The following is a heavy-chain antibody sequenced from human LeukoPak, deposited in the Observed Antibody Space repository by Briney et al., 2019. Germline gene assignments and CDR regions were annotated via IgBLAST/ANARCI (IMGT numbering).Heavy chain of an antibody. V-gene: IGHV3-48*01. CDR1: GFPFSSYW. J-gene: IGHJ4*02. CDR2: ISSSSSTI. Sequence: PGGSLRLSCVASGFPFSSYWMTWVRQAPGKGLEWVSYISSSSSTIHYADSVKGRFTISRDDAKNSLFLQMNSLRAEDTAVYYCARDRYCSSTSCYLDFDSWGQGTLVTVST. CDR3: ARDRYCSSTSCYLDFDS. D-gene: IGHD2-2*01.